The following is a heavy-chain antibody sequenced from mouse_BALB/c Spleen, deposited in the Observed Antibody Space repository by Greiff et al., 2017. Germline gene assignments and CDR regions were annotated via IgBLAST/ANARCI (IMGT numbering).Heavy chain of an antibody. V-gene: IGHV5-6-5*01. D-gene: IGHD2-14*01. Sequence: DVKLVESGGGLVKPGGSLKLSCAASGFTFSSYAMSWVRQTPEKRLEWVASISSGGSTYYPDSVKGRFTISRDNARNILYLQMSSLRSEDTAMYYCARDYRYEFAYWGQGTLVTVSA. CDR2: ISSGGST. CDR1: GFTFSSYA. CDR3: ARDYRYEFAY. J-gene: IGHJ3*01.